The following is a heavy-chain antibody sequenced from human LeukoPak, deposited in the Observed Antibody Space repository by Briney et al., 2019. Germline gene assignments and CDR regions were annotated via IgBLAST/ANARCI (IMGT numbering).Heavy chain of an antibody. CDR1: GGSFSGYY. CDR2: INHSGST. J-gene: IGHJ5*02. CDR3: ARAPRKLGYCSGGSCYSGSWFDP. D-gene: IGHD2-15*01. V-gene: IGHV4-34*01. Sequence: SETLSLTCAVYGGSFSGYYWRWIRQPPGKGLEWIGEINHSGSTNYNPSLKSRVTISVDTSKNQFSLKLSSVTAADTAVYYCARAPRKLGYCSGGSCYSGSWFDPWGQGTLVTVSS.